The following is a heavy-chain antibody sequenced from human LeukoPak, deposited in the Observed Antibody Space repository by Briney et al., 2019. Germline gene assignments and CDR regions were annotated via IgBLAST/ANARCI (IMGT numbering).Heavy chain of an antibody. D-gene: IGHD2-2*01. J-gene: IGHJ6*02. V-gene: IGHV4-31*03. Sequence: SQTLSLTCTVSGGSISSGGYYWSWIRQHPGKGLEWIGYIYYSGSTYYNPSLKSRVTISVDTSKNQFSLKLSSVTAADTAAYYCARALLGYCSSTSCYPLYGMDVWGQGTTVTVSS. CDR3: ARALLGYCSSTSCYPLYGMDV. CDR2: IYYSGST. CDR1: GGSISSGGYY.